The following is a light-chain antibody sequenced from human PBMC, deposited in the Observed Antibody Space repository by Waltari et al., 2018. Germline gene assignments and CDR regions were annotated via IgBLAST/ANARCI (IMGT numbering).Light chain of an antibody. CDR2: QDD. J-gene: IGLJ3*02. Sequence: YELTQPPSVSVSPGQTATIPCSGDKLGHKYTCWYQPRPGQSPVLIIYQDDKRPSVIPVRFSGSSSGNTATLTISGTQAVDEADYYCQAWDTTCWVFGGGTKLTVL. V-gene: IGLV3-1*01. CDR3: QAWDTTCWV. CDR1: KLGHKY.